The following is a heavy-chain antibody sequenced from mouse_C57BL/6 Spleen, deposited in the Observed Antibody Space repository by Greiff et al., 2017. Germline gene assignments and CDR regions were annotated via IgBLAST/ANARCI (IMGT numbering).Heavy chain of an antibody. J-gene: IGHJ4*01. CDR1: GFNIKDDY. CDR3: TTTYYGSRGYAMDY. CDR2: IDPENGDT. D-gene: IGHD1-1*01. Sequence: VQLQQSGAELVRPGASVKLSCTASGFNIKDDYMHWVKQRPEQGLEWIGWIDPENGDTEYASKFQGKATITADTSSNTAYLQLSSLTSEDTAVYYCTTTYYGSRGYAMDYWGQGTSVTVSS. V-gene: IGHV14-4*01.